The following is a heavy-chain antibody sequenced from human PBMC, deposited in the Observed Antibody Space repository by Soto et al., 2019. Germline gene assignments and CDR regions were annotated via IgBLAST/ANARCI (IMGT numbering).Heavy chain of an antibody. Sequence: GGSLRLSCAASGFTISSYAMYWVRQAPAKGLEWVSGISGSGGSTNYADSVKGRFTISRDNSKNTVYLQMTSLRAEDTAVYYCAKDRYSSSWFFDYWGQGT. CDR3: AKDRYSSSWFFDY. J-gene: IGHJ4*02. CDR2: ISGSGGST. V-gene: IGHV3-23*01. CDR1: GFTISSYA. D-gene: IGHD6-13*01.